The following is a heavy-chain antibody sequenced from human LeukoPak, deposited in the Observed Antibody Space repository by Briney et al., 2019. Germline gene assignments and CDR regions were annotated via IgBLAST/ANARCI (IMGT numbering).Heavy chain of an antibody. V-gene: IGHV3-15*01. CDR2: IKSKTDGGTT. D-gene: IGHD3-22*01. Sequence: GGSLRLSCAASGFTFSNAWMSWVRQAPGKGLEWVGRIKSKTDGGTTDYAAPVKGRFTISRDDSKNTLYLQMNSLKTEDTAVYYCTTVSGYYLPEYFQHWGQGTLVTVSS. CDR1: GFTFSNAW. CDR3: TTVSGYYLPEYFQH. J-gene: IGHJ1*01.